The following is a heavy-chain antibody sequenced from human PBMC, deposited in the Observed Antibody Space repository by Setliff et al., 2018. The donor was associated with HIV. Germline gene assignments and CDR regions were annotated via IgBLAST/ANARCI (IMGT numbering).Heavy chain of an antibody. D-gene: IGHD6-13*01. CDR3: ARYRAAAVTWYFDL. V-gene: IGHV3-21*01. J-gene: IGHJ2*01. CDR1: GFIFSSYS. Sequence: SGFIFSSYSMTWVRQAPGKGLEWVSSISSSSSYIYYADSVKGRFTISRDNAKNSLYLQMNSLRAEDTAVYYCARYRAAAVTWYFDLWGRGTLVTVSS. CDR2: ISSSSSYI.